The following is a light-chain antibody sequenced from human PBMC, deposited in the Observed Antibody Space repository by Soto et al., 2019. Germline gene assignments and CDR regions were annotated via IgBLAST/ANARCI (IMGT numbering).Light chain of an antibody. CDR1: QSITPW. V-gene: IGKV1-5*03. CDR2: QAS. CDR3: QHYNRYSEA. Sequence: DIQMTQSPSTLSASVGDRVTITCRASQSITPWLAWYQQKPGKVPKLLIYQASSLESGVPLRFSGSASGTEFTLTINSLQPDDFATYYCQHYNRYSEAFGQGTKV. J-gene: IGKJ1*01.